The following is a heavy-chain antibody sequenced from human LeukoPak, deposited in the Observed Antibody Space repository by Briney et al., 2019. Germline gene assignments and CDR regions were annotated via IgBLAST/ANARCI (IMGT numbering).Heavy chain of an antibody. J-gene: IGHJ6*03. CDR3: ARVASGSYYPHYYYYYYMDA. V-gene: IGHV3-53*01. CDR1: GFTVSSNY. CDR2: IYSGGST. Sequence: GGSLRLSCAASGFTVSSNYMSWVRQAPGKGLEWVSVIYSGGSTYYADSVKGRLTISRDNSKNTLYLQMNSLRAEDTAVYYCARVASGSYYPHYYYYYYMDAWGKGTTVPVSS. D-gene: IGHD3-10*01.